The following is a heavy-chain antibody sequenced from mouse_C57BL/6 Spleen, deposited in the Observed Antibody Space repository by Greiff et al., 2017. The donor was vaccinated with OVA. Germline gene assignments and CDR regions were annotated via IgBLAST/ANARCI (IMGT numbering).Heavy chain of an antibody. Sequence: VQLQQSGAELVRPGTSVKVSCKASGYAFTNYLIEWVKQRPGQGLEWIGVINPGSGGTNYNEKFKGKATLTADKSSSTAYMQLSSLTSEDSAVDFCARDGSSPHWYFDVWGTGTTVTVSS. J-gene: IGHJ1*03. CDR2: INPGSGGT. D-gene: IGHD1-1*01. V-gene: IGHV1-54*01. CDR3: ARDGSSPHWYFDV. CDR1: GYAFTNYL.